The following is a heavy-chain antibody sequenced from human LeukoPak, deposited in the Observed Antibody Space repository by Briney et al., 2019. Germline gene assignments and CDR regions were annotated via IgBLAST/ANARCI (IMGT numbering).Heavy chain of an antibody. CDR3: ARLVYDSRGYYFDY. CDR2: IRYSGSA. Sequence: SETLSLTCAIYGGSFSGYYWSWIRQPPGKGLEWIGYIRYSGSANYNPSLRSRVTISIDTSKNQFSLKLRSVTAADTAVYHCARLVYDSRGYYFDYWGQGTLVTVSS. D-gene: IGHD3-22*01. J-gene: IGHJ4*02. V-gene: IGHV4-59*08. CDR1: GGSFSGYY.